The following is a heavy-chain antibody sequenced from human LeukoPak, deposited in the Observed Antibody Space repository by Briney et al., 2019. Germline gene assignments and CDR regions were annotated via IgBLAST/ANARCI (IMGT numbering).Heavy chain of an antibody. V-gene: IGHV3-30*03. CDR2: ISYDGSNK. Sequence: GGSLRLSCAASGFTFSSYGMHWVRQAPGKGLEWVAVISYDGSNKYYADSVKGRFTISRDNAKNSLYLQMNSLRDEDTAVYYCARSMAYGDYWGQGTLVTVSS. D-gene: IGHD6-6*01. CDR3: ARSMAYGDY. CDR1: GFTFSSYG. J-gene: IGHJ4*02.